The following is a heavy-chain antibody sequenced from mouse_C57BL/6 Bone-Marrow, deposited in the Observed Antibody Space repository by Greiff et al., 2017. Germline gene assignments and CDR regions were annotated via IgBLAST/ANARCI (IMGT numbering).Heavy chain of an antibody. D-gene: IGHD1-1*01. V-gene: IGHV1-4*01. J-gene: IGHJ1*03. Sequence: VQLQQSGAELARPGASVKMSCKASGYTFTSYTMHWVKQRPGQGLEWIGYINPSSGYTKYNQKFKDKATLTADKSSSTAYMQLSSLTSEDSAVXYCARGDYYGSSYSDWYFDVWGTGTTVTVSS. CDR1: GYTFTSYT. CDR2: INPSSGYT. CDR3: ARGDYYGSSYSDWYFDV.